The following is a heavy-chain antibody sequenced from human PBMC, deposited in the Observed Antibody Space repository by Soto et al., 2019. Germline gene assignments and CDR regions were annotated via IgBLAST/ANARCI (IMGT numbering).Heavy chain of an antibody. CDR1: GYTFTNYG. Sequence: QVQVVQSGDEVKKPGASVKVSCKASGYTFTNYGFSWVRQAPGQGREWMGWISGYNGNTKYAEKFQGRVTMTTDTSTSTAHMELRRLRSDDTAVYYCAREGQAPYYYYGMDVWGQGTAVTVSS. CDR2: ISGYNGNT. V-gene: IGHV1-18*01. J-gene: IGHJ6*02. CDR3: AREGQAPYYYYGMDV.